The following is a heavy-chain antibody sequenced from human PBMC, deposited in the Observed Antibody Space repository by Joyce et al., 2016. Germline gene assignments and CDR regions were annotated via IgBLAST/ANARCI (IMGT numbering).Heavy chain of an antibody. CDR3: ARGGIVYDYSMDL. Sequence: EVQLVESGGGLVKPGGSLRISCAASGFTFSTSSMGWFRGAAGKGLEWVSAISSDSTYIFYADSVKGRFTVSRDNAKNSLYRQMNSLRAEDTAVFFCARGGIVYDYSMDLWGQGTTVTVSS. CDR1: GFTFSTSS. D-gene: IGHD3-22*01. V-gene: IGHV3-21*02. J-gene: IGHJ6*02. CDR2: ISSDSTYI.